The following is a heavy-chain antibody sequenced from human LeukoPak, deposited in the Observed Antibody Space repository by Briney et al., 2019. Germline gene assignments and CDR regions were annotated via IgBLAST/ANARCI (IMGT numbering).Heavy chain of an antibody. D-gene: IGHD3-10*01. CDR2: FDPEDGET. J-gene: IGHJ5*02. V-gene: IGHV1-24*01. Sequence: ASVKVSCKVSGYTLTESSMHWVRQAPGEGLEWMGGFDPEDGETIYAQKFQGRVTMTEDTSTDTAYMELSSLRSEDTAVYYCATIAIRITMVRGVIITPPNWFDPWGQGTLVTVSS. CDR3: ATIAIRITMVRGVIITPPNWFDP. CDR1: GYTLTESS.